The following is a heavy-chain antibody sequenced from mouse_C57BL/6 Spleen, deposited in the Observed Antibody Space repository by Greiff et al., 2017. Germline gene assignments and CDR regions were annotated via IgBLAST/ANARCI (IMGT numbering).Heavy chain of an antibody. J-gene: IGHJ2*01. CDR2: IYPGSGST. CDR3: ARNDGYYPYYFDY. V-gene: IGHV1-55*01. CDR1: GYTFTSYW. Sequence: VQLQQSGAELVKPGASVKMSCKASGYTFTSYWITWVKQRPGQGLEWIGDIYPGSGSTNYNEKFKSKATLTVDTSSSTAYMQLSSLTSEDSAVYYCARNDGYYPYYFDYWGQGTTLTVSS. D-gene: IGHD2-3*01.